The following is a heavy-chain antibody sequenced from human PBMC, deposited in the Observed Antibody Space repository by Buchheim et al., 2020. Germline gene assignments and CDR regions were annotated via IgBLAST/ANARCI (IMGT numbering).Heavy chain of an antibody. CDR1: GFTFSNYY. CDR2: ISGTGTNI. V-gene: IGHV3-11*01. J-gene: IGHJ6*02. CDR3: ARIDAGGVYYYYGMDV. Sequence: QVQLVESGGGLVKPGGSLRLSCAASGFTFSNYYVSWIRQAPGKGLEWVSYISGTGTNIKYADSVKGRFTISRDNAQNSLYLQMNSLRAKDTAVYYCARIDAGGVYYYYGMDVWGQGTT. D-gene: IGHD3-16*01.